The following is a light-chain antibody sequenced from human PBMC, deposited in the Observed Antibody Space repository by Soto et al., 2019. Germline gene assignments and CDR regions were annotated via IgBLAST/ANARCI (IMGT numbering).Light chain of an antibody. CDR1: QHIATY. V-gene: IGKV1-39*01. CDR2: TAY. J-gene: IGKJ4*01. Sequence: DIQMTQSPSSLSASVGDRVTITCRAIQHIATYLNWYQQTPGKAPKLLIYTAYTLQSGVPSRFSGSGSGTEFTLTISSLQPEDFANFYCQQSYNTPLTFGGGTKVEI. CDR3: QQSYNTPLT.